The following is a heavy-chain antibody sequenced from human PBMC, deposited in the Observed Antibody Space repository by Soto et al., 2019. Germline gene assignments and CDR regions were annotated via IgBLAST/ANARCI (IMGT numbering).Heavy chain of an antibody. Sequence: EVHLVESGGGLVQPGGSLRLSCAASGFTFSSYWMHWVRQAPGKGLVWVTRVNSDGSRTSYADSVKGQFTISRDNAKNTLYLQMNSLRAEDTAVYYCAVAVAGPTAIGYWGQGTLVTVSS. CDR2: VNSDGSRT. D-gene: IGHD6-19*01. CDR1: GFTFSSYW. CDR3: AVAVAGPTAIGY. V-gene: IGHV3-74*01. J-gene: IGHJ4*02.